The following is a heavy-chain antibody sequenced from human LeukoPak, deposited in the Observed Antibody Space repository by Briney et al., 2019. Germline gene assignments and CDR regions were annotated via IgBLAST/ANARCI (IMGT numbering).Heavy chain of an antibody. CDR3: ALYYYDSSGYVNWFGP. CDR2: IYHSGST. Sequence: PSETLSLTCTVSGYSISSGYYWGWIRQPPGKGLEWIGSIYHSGSTYYNPSLKSRVTISVDTSKNQFSLKLSSVTAADTAVYYCALYYYDSSGYVNWFGPWGQGTLVTVSS. D-gene: IGHD3-22*01. V-gene: IGHV4-38-2*02. J-gene: IGHJ5*02. CDR1: GYSISSGYY.